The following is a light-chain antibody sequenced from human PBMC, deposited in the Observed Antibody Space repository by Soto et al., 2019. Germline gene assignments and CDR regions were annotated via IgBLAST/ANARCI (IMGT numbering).Light chain of an antibody. CDR3: HQYNSYPFT. Sequence: DIQMNQSPSTLSASVGDRVTITCWASQSISSWLAWYPQKPGKAPNLLIYKASSLESGVPSRFSGSGSGTEFSLTISSLQPDDFATYYCHQYNSYPFTFGVGTKVEIK. CDR1: QSISSW. V-gene: IGKV1-5*03. J-gene: IGKJ4*01. CDR2: KAS.